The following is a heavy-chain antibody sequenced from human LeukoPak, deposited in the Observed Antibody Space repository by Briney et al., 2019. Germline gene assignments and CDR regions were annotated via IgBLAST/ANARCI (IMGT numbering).Heavy chain of an antibody. J-gene: IGHJ4*02. CDR1: GFTFSSNS. V-gene: IGHV3-48*01. D-gene: IGHD3-16*01. Sequence: GGSLRLSCAASGFTFSSNSMNWVRQAPEKGLEWVSYISSTGGTMYYADSMKGRFTISRDNAKNSLYLQLDSLRADDTAMYFCAREGGGGFDYWGQGTLVTVSS. CDR3: AREGGGGFDY. CDR2: ISSTGGTM.